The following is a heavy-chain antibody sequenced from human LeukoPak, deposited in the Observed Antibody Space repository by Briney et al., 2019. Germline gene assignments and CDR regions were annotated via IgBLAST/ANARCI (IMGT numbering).Heavy chain of an antibody. CDR2: IYYSGST. D-gene: IGHD4-17*01. CDR1: GGSISSGGYY. J-gene: IGHJ4*02. Sequence: KTSETLSLTCTVSGGSISSGGYYWSWIRQHPGKGLEWIGYIYYSGSTYYNPSLKSRVTISVDTSKNQFSLKLSSVTAADTAVYYCARNPMTMVTTEGAFDYWGQGTLVTVSS. CDR3: ARNPMTMVTTEGAFDY. V-gene: IGHV4-31*03.